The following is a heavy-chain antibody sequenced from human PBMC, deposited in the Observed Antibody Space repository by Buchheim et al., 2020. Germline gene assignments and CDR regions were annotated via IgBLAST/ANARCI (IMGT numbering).Heavy chain of an antibody. CDR3: AREWNDFWSGYPRGFDY. V-gene: IGHV3-7*01. CDR1: GFTFSSYW. Sequence: EVQLVESGGGLVQPGGSLRLSCAASGFTFSSYWMSWVRQAPGKGLEWVANIKQDGSEKYYVDSVKGRFTISGDTPKNSRYLQMNSLRAEDTAVYYCAREWNDFWSGYPRGFDYWGQGTL. D-gene: IGHD3-3*01. J-gene: IGHJ4*02. CDR2: IKQDGSEK.